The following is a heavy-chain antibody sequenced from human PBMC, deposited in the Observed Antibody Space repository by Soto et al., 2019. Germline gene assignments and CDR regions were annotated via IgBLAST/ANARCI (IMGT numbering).Heavy chain of an antibody. CDR1: GVKFSSYG. V-gene: IGHV3-23*01. CDR2: ISGSGGST. CDR3: AKFFSGVNTAFEY. Sequence: RLSWAVVGVKFSSYGVRWVSRTTGKGLEWVSGISGSGGSTYYADSVQGRFTISRDNSNNTLYLQMSSLRAEDTAVYYCAKFFSGVNTAFEYWGQGAQVSVSS. J-gene: IGHJ4*02. D-gene: IGHD5-12*01.